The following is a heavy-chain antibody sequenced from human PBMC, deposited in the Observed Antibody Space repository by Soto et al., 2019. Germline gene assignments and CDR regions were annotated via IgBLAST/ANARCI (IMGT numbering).Heavy chain of an antibody. Sequence: VASVKVSCKASGYTFTSYYMHWVRQAPGQGLEWMGIINPSGGSTSYAQKFQGRVTMTRDTSTSTVYMELSSLRSEDTAVYYCARDPTPSQEYSSSSYFDYWGQGTLVTVSS. J-gene: IGHJ4*02. CDR3: ARDPTPSQEYSSSSYFDY. D-gene: IGHD6-6*01. CDR2: INPSGGST. CDR1: GYTFTSYY. V-gene: IGHV1-46*03.